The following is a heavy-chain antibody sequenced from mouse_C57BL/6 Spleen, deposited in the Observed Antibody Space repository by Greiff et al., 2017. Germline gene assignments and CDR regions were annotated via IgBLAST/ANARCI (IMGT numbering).Heavy chain of an antibody. V-gene: IGHV7-3*01. J-gene: IGHJ4*01. D-gene: IGHD2-1*01. Sequence: EVQVVESGGGLVQPGGSLSLSCAASGFTFTDYYMSWVRQPPGKALVWLGFIRNKANGYTTDYSASVKGRFTISRDNSHSILYLQMKALRAEDSATYYCARWYYGNYDAMDYWGQGTSVTVSS. CDR1: GFTFTDYY. CDR3: ARWYYGNYDAMDY. CDR2: IRNKANGYTT.